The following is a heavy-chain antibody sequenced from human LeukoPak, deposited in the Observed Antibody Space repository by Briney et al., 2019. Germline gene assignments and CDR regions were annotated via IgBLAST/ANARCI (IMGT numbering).Heavy chain of an antibody. CDR3: ARSMVLGVPYFDY. CDR1: GGTFSIYA. D-gene: IGHD3-10*01. Sequence: SVKVFCKASGGTFSIYAISWMRQAPGQGLEWMGGLIPMFATANYAQKFQGSETITADETTSTVYMELSSLRSEDTAIYYCARSMVLGVPYFDYWGQGTLVTVSS. V-gene: IGHV1-69*01. J-gene: IGHJ4*02. CDR2: LIPMFATA.